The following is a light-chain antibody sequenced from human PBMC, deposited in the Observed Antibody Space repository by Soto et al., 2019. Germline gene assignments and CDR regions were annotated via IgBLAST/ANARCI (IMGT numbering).Light chain of an antibody. Sequence: QSVLTQPPSASGTPGQRVTISCSGSSSNIGSNTVNWYQHLPGTAPKLLIYSNNQRPSGVPDRLSGSKSGTSASLAISGLQSEDEADYYCAAWDDSLGGPVFGGGTKLTVL. CDR3: AAWDDSLGGPV. V-gene: IGLV1-44*01. CDR1: SSNIGSNT. J-gene: IGLJ2*01. CDR2: SNN.